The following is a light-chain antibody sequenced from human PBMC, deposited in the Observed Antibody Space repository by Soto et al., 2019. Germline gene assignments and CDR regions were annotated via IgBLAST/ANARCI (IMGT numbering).Light chain of an antibody. Sequence: DIQMTQSPSSVAASIGDRVTITCRASQDIGRRLAWFQQKPGKAPKYLIQAASSLQGGVPSTFRGSGSGTDFTLTINTLHPEDFVTYYCLQVYSFPRTFGQGTKVDIK. CDR1: QDIGRR. J-gene: IGKJ1*01. CDR3: LQVYSFPRT. V-gene: IGKV1-12*01. CDR2: AAS.